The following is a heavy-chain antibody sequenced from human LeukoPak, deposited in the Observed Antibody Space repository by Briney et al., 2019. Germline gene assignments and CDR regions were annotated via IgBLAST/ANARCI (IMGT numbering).Heavy chain of an antibody. J-gene: IGHJ4*02. Sequence: PGGSQRLSCAASGFTFSSYAMSWVRQAPGKGLEWVSAISGSGGTTYYADSVKGRFTISRDNAKNSLYLQMNSLRAEDTAVYYCARLLRLVMNYWGQGTLVTVSS. CDR3: ARLLRLVMNY. V-gene: IGHV3-23*01. D-gene: IGHD2-21*02. CDR2: ISGSGGTT. CDR1: GFTFSSYA.